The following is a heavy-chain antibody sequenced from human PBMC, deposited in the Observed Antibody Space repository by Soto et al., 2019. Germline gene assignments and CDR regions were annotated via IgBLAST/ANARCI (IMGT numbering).Heavy chain of an antibody. D-gene: IGHD1-26*01. CDR1: GGVFRNYA. J-gene: IGHJ5*01. CDR2: IIPVFGTA. Sequence: QVQLMQSGAEVKKPGSSVKVSCKASGGVFRNYAINWVRQAPGQGLEWMGGIIPVFGTADYPQKFQGRVTITADESTTTAYMALTSLKTEDTAVYFCARDRWGSYSFDSWGQGTLVTVAS. CDR3: ARDRWGSYSFDS. V-gene: IGHV1-69*01.